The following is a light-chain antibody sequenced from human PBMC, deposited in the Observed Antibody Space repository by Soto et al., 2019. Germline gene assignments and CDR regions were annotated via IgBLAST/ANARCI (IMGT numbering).Light chain of an antibody. V-gene: IGKV3-15*01. J-gene: IGKJ1*01. Sequence: IVLTQSPATLSVSPGERATLSCRASQSIDNKLAWYQQRPGQAPRLLIYGASTGATGLPARFSGSGSGTEFTLTISGLQSEDFGVYYCQQYKNWRTFGQGTKVDIK. CDR1: QSIDNK. CDR2: GAS. CDR3: QQYKNWRT.